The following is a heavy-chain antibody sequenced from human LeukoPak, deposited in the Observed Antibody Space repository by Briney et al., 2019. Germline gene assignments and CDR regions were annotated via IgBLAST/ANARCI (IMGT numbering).Heavy chain of an antibody. V-gene: IGHV4-59*01. CDR2: IYYSGST. D-gene: IGHD2-15*01. J-gene: IGHJ4*02. CDR1: GGSISSYY. Sequence: SETLSLTCTVSGGSISSYYWSWIRQHPGKGLEWIGYIYYSGSTNYNPSLKSRVTISVDTSKNQFSLKLSSVTAADTAVYYCARDPGYCSGGSCYFDYWGQGTLVTVSS. CDR3: ARDPGYCSGGSCYFDY.